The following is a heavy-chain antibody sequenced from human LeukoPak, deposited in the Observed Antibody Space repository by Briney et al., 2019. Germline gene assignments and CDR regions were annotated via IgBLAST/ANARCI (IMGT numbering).Heavy chain of an antibody. CDR3: ATGVYGGPYYFDY. CDR2: FDPEDGET. V-gene: IGHV1-24*01. J-gene: IGHJ4*02. Sequence: ASVKVSCKVSGYTLTELSMHWVRQAPGKGLEWMGGFDPEDGETIYAQKFQGRVTMTEDTSTDTAYMELSSLRSEDMAVYYCATGVYGGPYYFDYWGQGTLVTVSS. CDR1: GYTLTELS. D-gene: IGHD4-23*01.